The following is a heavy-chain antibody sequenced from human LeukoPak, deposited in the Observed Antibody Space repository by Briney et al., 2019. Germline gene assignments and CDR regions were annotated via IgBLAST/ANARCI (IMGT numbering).Heavy chain of an antibody. V-gene: IGHV1-8*01. J-gene: IGHJ3*02. CDR3: ARITTGYCSGGSCYRDAFDI. CDR1: GYTFTSYD. D-gene: IGHD2-15*01. Sequence: ASVKVSCTASGYTFTSYDINWVRQATGQGLEWMGWMNPNSGNTGYAQKFQGRVTMTRNTSISTAYMELSSLRSEDTAVYYCARITTGYCSGGSCYRDAFDIWGQGTMVTVSS. CDR2: MNPNSGNT.